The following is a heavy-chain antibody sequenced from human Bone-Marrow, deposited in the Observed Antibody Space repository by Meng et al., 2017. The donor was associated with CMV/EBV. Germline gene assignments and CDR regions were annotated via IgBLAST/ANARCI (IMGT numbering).Heavy chain of an antibody. CDR2: INPNSGGT. Sequence: ASVKVSCKASGGTFSSYAISWVRQAPGQGLEWMGWINPNSGGTNYAQKFQGRVTMTRDTSISTAYMELSRLRSDDTAVYYCARDRRYCSSTSCYWGDAFDIWGQGTMVTVSS. CDR1: GGTFSSYA. CDR3: ARDRRYCSSTSCYWGDAFDI. V-gene: IGHV1-2*02. D-gene: IGHD2-2*01. J-gene: IGHJ3*02.